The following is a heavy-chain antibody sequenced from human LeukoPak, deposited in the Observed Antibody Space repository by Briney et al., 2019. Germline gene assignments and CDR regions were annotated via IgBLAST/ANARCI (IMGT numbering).Heavy chain of an antibody. D-gene: IGHD6-6*01. CDR1: GFTFSSHW. CDR2: ISTDGSST. Sequence: GGSLRLSCAASGFTFSSHWMHWVRQAPGKGLVWVSRISTDGSSTNSADSVKGRFTISRDNAKNTLYLQMNSLRAEDTAVYYCVREYSSSSGRAFDIWGQGTMVTVSP. CDR3: VREYSSSSGRAFDI. J-gene: IGHJ3*02. V-gene: IGHV3-74*01.